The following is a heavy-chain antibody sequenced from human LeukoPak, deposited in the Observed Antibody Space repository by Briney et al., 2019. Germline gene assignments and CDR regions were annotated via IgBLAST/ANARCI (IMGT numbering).Heavy chain of an antibody. CDR3: ALSVAGYFDY. V-gene: IGHV1-46*01. D-gene: IGHD6-19*01. CDR2: INPSGGST. CDR1: GYTFTSYY. J-gene: IGHJ4*02. Sequence: AASVKVSCKASGYTFTSYYMHWVRQAPGQGLEWMGIINPSGGSTSYAQKFQGRVTMTRNTSISTAYMELSSLRSEDTAVYYCALSVAGYFDYWGQGTLVTVSS.